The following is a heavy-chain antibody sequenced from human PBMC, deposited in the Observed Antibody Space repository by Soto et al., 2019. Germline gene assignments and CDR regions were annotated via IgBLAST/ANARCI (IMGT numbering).Heavy chain of an antibody. D-gene: IGHD2-15*01. J-gene: IGHJ4*02. V-gene: IGHV3-53*01. CDR1: GFTVSSNY. CDR3: ARGKWAGAATPIEY. Sequence: EVQLVESGGGLIQPGGSLRLSLAASGFTVSSNYMSWVRQAPGKGLEWVSVIYSGGSTYYADSVKGRFTISRDNSKNTLSLQMNSLRDEDTAVYYCARGKWAGAATPIEYWGQGTLVTVSS. CDR2: IYSGGST.